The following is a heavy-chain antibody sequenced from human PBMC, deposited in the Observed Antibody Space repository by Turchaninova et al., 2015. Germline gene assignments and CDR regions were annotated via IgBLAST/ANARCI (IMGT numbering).Heavy chain of an antibody. CDR3: ARAVLGATSYDS. Sequence: QVQLQESGPGLVKPSETLSLTCTVSGVSVSSGGYYWTWTRQPPGKGLEWIGYIYYNGHTNYNSSLKSRVTISLDASEIQFSLKMISMTAADTAVYYCARAVLGATSYDSWGQGTLVTVSS. CDR2: IYYNGHT. CDR1: GVSVSSGGYY. V-gene: IGHV4-61*08. D-gene: IGHD1-26*01. J-gene: IGHJ4*02.